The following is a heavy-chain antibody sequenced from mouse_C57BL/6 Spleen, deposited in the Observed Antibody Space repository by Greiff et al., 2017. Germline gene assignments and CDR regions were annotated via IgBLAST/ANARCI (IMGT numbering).Heavy chain of an antibody. J-gene: IGHJ4*01. CDR2: IDPETGGT. Sequence: QVQLQQSGAELVRPGASVTLSCKASGYTFTDYEMHWVKQTPVHGLEWIGAIDPETGGTAYNQKFKGKAILTADESSSTAYMELRSLTSEDSAVYYCTRRGVVAEGAMDYWGQGTSVTVSS. V-gene: IGHV1-15*01. D-gene: IGHD1-1*01. CDR3: TRRGVVAEGAMDY. CDR1: GYTFTDYE.